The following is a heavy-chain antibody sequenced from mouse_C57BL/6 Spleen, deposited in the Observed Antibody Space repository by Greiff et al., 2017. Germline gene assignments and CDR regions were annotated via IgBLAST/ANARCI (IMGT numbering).Heavy chain of an antibody. J-gene: IGHJ1*03. CDR1: GYTFTSYW. CDR3: ARRCYYFDV. Sequence: VQLQQPGAELVKPGASVKLSCKASGYTFTSYWMQWVKQRPGQGLEWIGEIDPSDSYTNYNQKFKGKATLTVDTSSSTAYMQLSSLTSEDSAVYYCARRCYYFDVWGTGTTVTVSS. V-gene: IGHV1-50*01. CDR2: IDPSDSYT.